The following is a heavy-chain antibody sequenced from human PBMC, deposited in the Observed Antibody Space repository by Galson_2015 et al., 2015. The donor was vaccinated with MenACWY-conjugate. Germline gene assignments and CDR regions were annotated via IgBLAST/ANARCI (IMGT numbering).Heavy chain of an antibody. CDR1: GFTFSSFA. J-gene: IGHJ5*02. V-gene: IGHV3-30*04. CDR3: ARDHSASYASSWYSGSNWFDP. Sequence: SLRLSCAASGFTFSSFAMHWVRQAPGKGLEWVTVFSYDGSKRYYADSVKGRFTISRDTSKNTLFLQMNSLRPEDTAVYHCARDHSASYASSWYSGSNWFDPWGQGTLVTVSS. CDR2: FSYDGSKR. D-gene: IGHD6-13*01.